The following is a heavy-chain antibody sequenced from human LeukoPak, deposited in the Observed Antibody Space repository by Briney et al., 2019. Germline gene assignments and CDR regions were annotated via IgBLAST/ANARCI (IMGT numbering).Heavy chain of an antibody. CDR2: INPNSGGT. D-gene: IGHD6-19*01. Sequence: ASVKVSCKASGYTFTGYYMHWVRQAPGQGLEWMGRINPNSGGTKYAQKFQGRVTMTRDTSISTAYMELSRLRSDDAAVYYCARVFQVGIAVADYWGQGTLVTVSS. J-gene: IGHJ4*02. CDR1: GYTFTGYY. V-gene: IGHV1-2*06. CDR3: ARVFQVGIAVADY.